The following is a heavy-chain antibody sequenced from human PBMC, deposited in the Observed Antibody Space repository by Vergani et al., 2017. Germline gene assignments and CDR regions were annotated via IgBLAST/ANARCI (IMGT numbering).Heavy chain of an antibody. Sequence: QLQLQESGPGLVKPSETLSLTCTVSGGSISSSSYYWSWIRQPPGKGLVWIWEINHSGSTNYNPSLKSRVTISVDTSKNQFSLKLSSVTAADTAVYYCARGRRGTWYFDLWGRGTLVTVSS. V-gene: IGHV4-39*07. CDR3: ARGRRGTWYFDL. J-gene: IGHJ2*01. CDR1: GGSISSSSYY. CDR2: INHSGST.